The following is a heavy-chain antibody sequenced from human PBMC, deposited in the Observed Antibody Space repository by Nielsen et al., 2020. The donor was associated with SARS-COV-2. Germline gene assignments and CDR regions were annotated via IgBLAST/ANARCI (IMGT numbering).Heavy chain of an antibody. D-gene: IGHD3-22*01. V-gene: IGHV3-7*01. Sequence: GGSLRLSCAASGFTFSYYWMSWVRQAPGKGLEWAANIKADGSEKNYVDSVKGRFTVSRDNAQKLLYLQMNSLRVEDTAVYYCARDVGSSGYYSRHYYYGMDVWGQGTTVTVSS. CDR3: ARDVGSSGYYSRHYYYGMDV. CDR1: GFTFSYYW. J-gene: IGHJ6*02. CDR2: IKADGSEK.